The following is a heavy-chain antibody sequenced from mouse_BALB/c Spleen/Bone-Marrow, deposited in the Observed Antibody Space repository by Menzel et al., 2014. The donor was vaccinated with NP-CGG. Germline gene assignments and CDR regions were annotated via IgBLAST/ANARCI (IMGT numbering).Heavy chain of an antibody. CDR1: GFTFSSFG. CDR3: ATGTRDY. V-gene: IGHV5-17*02. D-gene: IGHD4-1*01. J-gene: IGHJ2*01. Sequence: EVKVVESGGGLVQPGGSRKLSCAASGFTFSSFGMHWARQAPEKGLEWVAYISSGSSTIYYADTVKGRFTISRDNPKNTLVLQMTSLRSEDTAMYYCATGTRDYWGQGTTLTVSS. CDR2: ISSGSSTI.